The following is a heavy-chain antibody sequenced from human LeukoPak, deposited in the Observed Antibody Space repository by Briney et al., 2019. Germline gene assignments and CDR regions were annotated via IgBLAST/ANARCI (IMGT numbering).Heavy chain of an antibody. J-gene: IGHJ4*02. D-gene: IGHD6-6*01. CDR1: GDSISNYY. Sequence: KSSETLSLTCTVSGDSISNYYWTWIRQSPGEGLEWIGYIHYSGSTAYNPSLKSRVTISIDTSKNQFSLKLTSVTAADTAVYYCATPPIYSISVSVYWGQGTLVTVSS. V-gene: IGHV4-59*13. CDR3: ATPPIYSISVSVY. CDR2: IHYSGST.